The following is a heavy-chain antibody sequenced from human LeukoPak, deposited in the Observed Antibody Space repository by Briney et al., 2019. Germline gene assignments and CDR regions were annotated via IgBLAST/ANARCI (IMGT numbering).Heavy chain of an antibody. V-gene: IGHV4-4*07. J-gene: IGHJ5*02. CDR2: IWTSERT. CDR1: GASITDYH. Sequence: SETLSLTCTVSGASITDYHWSWIRQPVGGGLEWIGHIWTSERTNYNPSLKSRVTMSVDTSKNQLSLKLSSVTAADTAVYCCARDEGNWFDPWGQGTLVTVSS. CDR3: ARDEGNWFDP.